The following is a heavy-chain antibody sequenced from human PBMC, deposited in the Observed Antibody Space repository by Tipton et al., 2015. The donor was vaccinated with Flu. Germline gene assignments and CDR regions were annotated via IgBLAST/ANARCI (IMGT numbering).Heavy chain of an antibody. D-gene: IGHD3-10*02. CDR1: GYSIRSGYY. J-gene: IGHJ4*02. CDR3: ARHTGDSVRGVIDY. V-gene: IGHV4-38-2*02. Sequence: TLSLTCSVSGYSIRSGYYWGWIRQPPGKGLEWIGNFFHSGSTYYNPSLKSRVTISEDRSRNQFSLRLSSVTAADTAVYYCARHTGDSVRGVIDYWGQGTLVTASS. CDR2: FFHSGST.